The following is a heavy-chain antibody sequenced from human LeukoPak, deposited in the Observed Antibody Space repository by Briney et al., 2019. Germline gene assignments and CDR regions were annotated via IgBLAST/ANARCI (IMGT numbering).Heavy chain of an antibody. V-gene: IGHV3-30-3*01. CDR2: ISYDGSNK. Sequence: GRSLRLSCAASGFTFSSYAMHWVRQAPGKGLEWVAVISYDGSNKYYADSVKGRFTISRDNSKDTLYLQMNSLRAEDTAVYYCARDAKRWLQSRKENWFDPWGQGTLVTVSS. D-gene: IGHD5-24*01. J-gene: IGHJ5*02. CDR1: GFTFSSYA. CDR3: ARDAKRWLQSRKENWFDP.